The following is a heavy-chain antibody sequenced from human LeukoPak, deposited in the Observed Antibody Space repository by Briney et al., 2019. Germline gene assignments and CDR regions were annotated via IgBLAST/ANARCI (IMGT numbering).Heavy chain of an antibody. Sequence: PSETLSLTCTVSGGSISSYYWSWIRQPAGKGLEWIGRIYTSGSTNYNPSLKSRVTISVDTSKNQFSLKLSSVTAADTAVYYCARLRVRGVINYYYYMDVWGKGTTVTISS. D-gene: IGHD3-10*01. V-gene: IGHV4-4*07. CDR3: ARLRVRGVINYYYYMDV. J-gene: IGHJ6*03. CDR2: IYTSGST. CDR1: GGSISSYY.